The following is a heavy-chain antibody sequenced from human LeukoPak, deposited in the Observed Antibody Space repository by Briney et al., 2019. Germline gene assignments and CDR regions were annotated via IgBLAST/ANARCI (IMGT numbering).Heavy chain of an antibody. CDR3: ARDRGYSYGYYYYYYMDV. CDR1: EFTFSTYW. Sequence: GGSLRLSCAASEFTFSTYWMSWVRQAPGKGLEWVSVIYSGGSTYYADSVKGRFTISRDNSKNTLYLQMNSLRAEDTAVYYCARDRGYSYGYYYYYYMDVWGKGTTVTISS. CDR2: IYSGGST. D-gene: IGHD5-18*01. V-gene: IGHV3-66*01. J-gene: IGHJ6*03.